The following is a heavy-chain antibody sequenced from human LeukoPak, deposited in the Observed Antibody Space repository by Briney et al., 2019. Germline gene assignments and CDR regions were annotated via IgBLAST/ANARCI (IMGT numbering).Heavy chain of an antibody. CDR2: IIPILGIA. J-gene: IGHJ4*02. Sequence: GASVKVSCKTSGYTFTGYYMHWVRQAPGQGLEWMGRIIPILGIANYAQKFQGRVTITADKSTSTAYMELSSLRSEDTAVYYCARVAVEKRPYYYDSSGYPDYFDYWGQGTLVTVSS. D-gene: IGHD3-22*01. V-gene: IGHV1-69*04. CDR1: GYTFTGYY. CDR3: ARVAVEKRPYYYDSSGYPDYFDY.